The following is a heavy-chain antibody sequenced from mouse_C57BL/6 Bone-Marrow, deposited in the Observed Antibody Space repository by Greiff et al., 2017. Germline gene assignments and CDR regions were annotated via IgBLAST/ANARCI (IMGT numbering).Heavy chain of an antibody. D-gene: IGHD1-1*01. CDR2: ISDGGSYT. Sequence: EVQLVESGGGLVKPGGSLKLSCAASGFTFSSYAMSWVRQTPEKRLAWVATISDGGSYTYYPDNVKGRFTISRDNAKNNLYLQMSHLKSEETAMYYCARAPSFITTVVATSYYFDYWGKGTTLTVSS. CDR3: ARAPSFITTVVATSYYFDY. J-gene: IGHJ2*01. CDR1: GFTFSSYA. V-gene: IGHV5-4*01.